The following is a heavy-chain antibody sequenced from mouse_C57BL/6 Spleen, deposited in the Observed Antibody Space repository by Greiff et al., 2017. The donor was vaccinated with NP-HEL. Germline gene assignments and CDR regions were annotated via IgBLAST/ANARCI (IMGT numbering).Heavy chain of an antibody. CDR2: INPGSGGT. Sequence: QVQLQQSGAELVRPGTSVKVSCKASGYAFTNYLIEWVKQRPGQGLEWIGVINPGSGGTNYNEKFKGKATLTADKSSSTAYMQLSSLTSEVSAVYFCARGGYYDYGGFAYWGQGTLVTVSA. J-gene: IGHJ3*01. V-gene: IGHV1-54*01. CDR3: ARGGYYDYGGFAY. D-gene: IGHD2-4*01. CDR1: GYAFTNYL.